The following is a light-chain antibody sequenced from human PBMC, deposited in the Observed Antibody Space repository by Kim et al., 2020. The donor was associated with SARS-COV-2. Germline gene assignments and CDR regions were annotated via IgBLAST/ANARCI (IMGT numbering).Light chain of an antibody. Sequence: SYELTQPPSVSVSPGQTAIITCSGDKLGDKYACWYQQKPGQSPVLVIYQDSKRPSGIPERFSGSNSGNTATLTISGTQAMDEADYYCQAWDSGTALYVFGTGTKVTVL. CDR1: KLGDKY. CDR2: QDS. CDR3: QAWDSGTALYV. V-gene: IGLV3-1*01. J-gene: IGLJ1*01.